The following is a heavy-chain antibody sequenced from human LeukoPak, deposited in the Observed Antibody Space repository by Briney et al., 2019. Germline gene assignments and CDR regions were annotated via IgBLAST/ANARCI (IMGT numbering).Heavy chain of an antibody. D-gene: IGHD1-26*01. J-gene: IGHJ4*02. CDR2: IKQDGSEK. Sequence: GGSLRLSCAASGFTFSSHWMSWVRQAPGKGLEWVANIKQDGSEKYYVDSVKGRFTISRDNAKNSLYLQMNSLRAEDTAVYYCASTSGSRPYYFDYWGQGTLVTVSS. V-gene: IGHV3-7*01. CDR3: ASTSGSRPYYFDY. CDR1: GFTFSSHW.